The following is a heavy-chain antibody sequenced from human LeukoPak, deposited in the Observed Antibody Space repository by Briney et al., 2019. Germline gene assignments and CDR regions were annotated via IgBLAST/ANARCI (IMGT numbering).Heavy chain of an antibody. D-gene: IGHD1-26*01. V-gene: IGHV3-23*01. CDR3: AKDWSRGATKMYWFDP. Sequence: GGSLRLSCAASGFTFSSYAMSWVRQAPGKGLEWVSAISGSGGSAYYADSVKGRFTISRDNSKNTLYLQMNSLRAEDTAVYYCAKDWSRGATKMYWFDPWGQGTLVTVSS. CDR1: GFTFSSYA. CDR2: ISGSGGSA. J-gene: IGHJ5*02.